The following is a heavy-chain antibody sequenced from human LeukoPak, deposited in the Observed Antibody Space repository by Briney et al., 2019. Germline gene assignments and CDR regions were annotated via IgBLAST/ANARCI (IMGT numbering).Heavy chain of an antibody. D-gene: IGHD2-2*02. V-gene: IGHV1-18*01. CDR2: ISAYNGNT. CDR3: ARACCSSTSCYTPWFDP. Sequence: ASVKVSCKASGYTFTSYGISWVRQAPGQGLEWMGWISAYNGNTNYAQKLQGRVTMTTDTSASTAYMELRSLRSDDTAVYYCARACCSSTSCYTPWFDPWAREPWSPSPQ. CDR1: GYTFTSYG. J-gene: IGHJ5*02.